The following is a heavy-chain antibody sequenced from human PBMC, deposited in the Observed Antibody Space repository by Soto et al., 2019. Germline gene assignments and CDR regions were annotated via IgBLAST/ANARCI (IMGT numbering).Heavy chain of an antibody. CDR3: AKELGGVDYSKPYYYDYYGMDF. CDR2: ISYDGSNK. D-gene: IGHD4-4*01. V-gene: IGHV3-30*18. CDR1: GFTFSSYG. Sequence: QVQLVESGGGVVQTGRSLRLSCAASGFTFSSYGMHWVRQAPGKGLEWVAVISYDGSNKYYADSVKGRFTISRDNSKNTLYLQMNSLRAEDTAVYYCAKELGGVDYSKPYYYDYYGMDFWGQGTTVTVSS. J-gene: IGHJ6*02.